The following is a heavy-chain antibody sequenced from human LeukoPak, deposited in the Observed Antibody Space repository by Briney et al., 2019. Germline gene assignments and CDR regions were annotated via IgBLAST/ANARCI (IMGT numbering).Heavy chain of an antibody. D-gene: IGHD2-15*01. CDR3: ATSTYCSGGSCYSRTFQY. J-gene: IGHJ4*02. CDR1: GFTFSSYW. CDR2: INSDETST. Sequence: GGSLRLSCAASGFTFSSYWMHWVRQAPGKGLVWVSRINSDETSTSYADSVKGRFTISRDNAQKTLYLQMNSLGAEDTAVYYCATSTYCSGGSCYSRTFQYWGQGTLVTVSS. V-gene: IGHV3-74*01.